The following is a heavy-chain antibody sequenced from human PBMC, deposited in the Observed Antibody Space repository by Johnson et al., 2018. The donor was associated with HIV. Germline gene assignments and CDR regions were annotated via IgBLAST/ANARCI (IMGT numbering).Heavy chain of an antibody. CDR1: GFNFDDYA. CDR2: IKQDGSEK. D-gene: IGHD6-13*01. Sequence: VQLVESGGDLVEPGTSLRLSCVASGFNFDDYAMHWVRQAPGKGLEWVASIKQDGSEKYFVDSVKGRFTISRDNAKNSVDLQMNSLRAEDTAVYYCAKDQWSTSWTNDAFDIWGQGTMVTVSS. V-gene: IGHV3-7*01. J-gene: IGHJ3*02. CDR3: AKDQWSTSWTNDAFDI.